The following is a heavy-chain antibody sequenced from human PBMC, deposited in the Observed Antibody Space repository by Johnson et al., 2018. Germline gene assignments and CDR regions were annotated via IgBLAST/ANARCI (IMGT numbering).Heavy chain of an antibody. D-gene: IGHD3-3*01. CDR2: SIPIFGTA. J-gene: IGHJ3*02. CDR3: ARSRTYYDFWSGYYEGGDSFAI. Sequence: QVQLVQSGAEVKKPGSSVKVSCKASGGTFSSYAISWVRQAPGQGLEWMGGSIPIFGTANYAQKFQGRVTITADESTSTAYMELSSLRSEDTAGYYCARSRTYYDFWSGYYEGGDSFAIWGQGTMVTVSS. CDR1: GGTFSSYA. V-gene: IGHV1-69*12.